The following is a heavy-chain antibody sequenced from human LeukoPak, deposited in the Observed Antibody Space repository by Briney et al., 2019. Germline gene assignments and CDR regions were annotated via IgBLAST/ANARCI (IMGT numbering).Heavy chain of an antibody. D-gene: IGHD3-10*01. CDR2: INHSGST. Sequence: LRLSCAVSGFTFSDYYMGWIRQPPGKGLEWIGEINHSGSTNYNPSLKSRVTISVDTSKNQFSLKLSSVTAADTAVYYCARGRGVRGVYDYWGQGTLVTVSS. J-gene: IGHJ4*02. V-gene: IGHV4-34*01. CDR1: GFTFSDYY. CDR3: ARGRGVRGVYDY.